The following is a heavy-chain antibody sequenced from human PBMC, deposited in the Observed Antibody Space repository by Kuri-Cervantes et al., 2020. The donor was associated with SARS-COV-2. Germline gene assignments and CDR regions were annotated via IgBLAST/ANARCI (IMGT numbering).Heavy chain of an antibody. CDR1: GYTFTSYG. J-gene: IGHJ5*01. V-gene: IGHV1-18*01. CDR3: ASPRGYCPNGVCLREFDS. Sequence: ASVKVSCKASGYTFTSYGISWVRQAPGQGLEWMGWISAYNGNTNYAQKLQGRVTMTTDTSTSTAYMELSRLRSDDTAVYYCASPRGYCPNGVCLREFDSWGQGTLVTVSS. CDR2: ISAYNGNT. D-gene: IGHD2-8*01.